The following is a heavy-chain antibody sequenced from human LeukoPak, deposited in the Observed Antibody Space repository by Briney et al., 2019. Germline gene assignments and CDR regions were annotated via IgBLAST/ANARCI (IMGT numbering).Heavy chain of an antibody. CDR2: ISAYNGNT. D-gene: IGHD3-22*01. Sequence: ASVKVSCKASGYTFTSYGISWVRQAPGQGLEWMGWISAYNGNTNYAQKLQGRVTMTTDTSTSTAYMELRGLRSDDTAVYYCARDEGRVYYDSSGYYPRADYWGQGTLVTVSS. V-gene: IGHV1-18*01. CDR3: ARDEGRVYYDSSGYYPRADY. J-gene: IGHJ4*02. CDR1: GYTFTSYG.